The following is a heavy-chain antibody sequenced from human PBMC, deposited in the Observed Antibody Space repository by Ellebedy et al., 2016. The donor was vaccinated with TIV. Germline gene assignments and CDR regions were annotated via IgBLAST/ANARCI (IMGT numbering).Heavy chain of an antibody. D-gene: IGHD6-6*01. CDR3: AKERDEYRSTSFDY. V-gene: IGHV3-48*01. Sequence: GESLKISXAASGFIFSTYSMNWVRQAPGKGLEWVSSISTSSSTLYYADSVRGRFTISRDNAKNSLYLQMNNLRAEDSAVYYCAKERDEYRSTSFDYWGQGTLVTVSS. J-gene: IGHJ4*02. CDR1: GFIFSTYS. CDR2: ISTSSSTL.